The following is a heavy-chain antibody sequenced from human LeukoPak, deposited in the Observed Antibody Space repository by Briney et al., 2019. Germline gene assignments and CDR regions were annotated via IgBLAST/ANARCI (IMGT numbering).Heavy chain of an antibody. V-gene: IGHV4-4*07. CDR1: GGSFSSYY. Sequence: SETLSLTCTVSGGSFSSYYWSWIWQPDGKGLEWIGRIYTSGSTNYNPSLKSRVTMSVDTSKNQFSLKLSSVTAADTAVYYCAGAKLYYYGSGSYYHGYNWFDPWGQGTLITVSS. J-gene: IGHJ5*02. D-gene: IGHD3-10*01. CDR2: IYTSGST. CDR3: AGAKLYYYGSGSYYHGYNWFDP.